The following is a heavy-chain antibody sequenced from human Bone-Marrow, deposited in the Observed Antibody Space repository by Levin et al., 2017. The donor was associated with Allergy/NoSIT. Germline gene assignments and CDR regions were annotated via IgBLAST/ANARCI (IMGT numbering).Heavy chain of an antibody. D-gene: IGHD2-15*01. Sequence: GESLKISCAASRFIFRDHYIDWVRQAPGKGLEWVGRTKNKANSYTTEYAASVQGRFTISRDDSKNSVYLQMNSLKSEDTAVYYCSSSDVGVVPSAIYYYGMDFWGQGTTVTVSS. CDR3: SSSDVGVVPSAIYYYGMDF. V-gene: IGHV3-72*01. CDR1: RFIFRDHY. J-gene: IGHJ6*02. CDR2: TKNKANSYTT.